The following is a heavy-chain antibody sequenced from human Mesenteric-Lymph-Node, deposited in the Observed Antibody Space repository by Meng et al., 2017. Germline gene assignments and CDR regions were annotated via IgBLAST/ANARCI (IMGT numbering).Heavy chain of an antibody. Sequence: ASVKVSCKASGYTFTGYYMHWVRQAPGQGLEWMGWINPNSGGTNYAQKFQGRVTMTRDTSISTAYMELSRLRSDDTAVYYCARDPEKYYYDSSAPWGQGTLVTVSS. CDR2: INPNSGGT. D-gene: IGHD3-22*01. CDR3: ARDPEKYYYDSSAP. CDR1: GYTFTGYY. J-gene: IGHJ4*02. V-gene: IGHV1-2*02.